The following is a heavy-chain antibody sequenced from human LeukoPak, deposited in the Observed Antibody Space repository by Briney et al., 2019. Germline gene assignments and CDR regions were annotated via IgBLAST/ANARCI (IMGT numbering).Heavy chain of an antibody. V-gene: IGHV3-66*01. CDR2: IYSGGNT. J-gene: IGHJ4*02. Sequence: PGGSLRLSCAASGFTVSSSFMSWVRQAPGKGLEWVSVIYSGGNTYYADSVKGRFTISRDNSKNTLYLQMNSLRAEDTSVYYCARALLGSNWKIFDYWGQGTLVTVSS. CDR3: ARALLGSNWKIFDY. CDR1: GFTVSSSF. D-gene: IGHD1-1*01.